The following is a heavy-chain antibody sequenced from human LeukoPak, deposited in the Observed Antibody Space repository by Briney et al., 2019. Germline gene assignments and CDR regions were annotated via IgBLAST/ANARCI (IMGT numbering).Heavy chain of an antibody. D-gene: IGHD6-6*01. CDR2: INHSGST. CDR3: AIGPLARGYFDY. CDR1: GGSFSGYY. V-gene: IGHV4-34*01. Sequence: SETLSLTCAVYGGSFSGYYWSWIRQPPGKGLEWIGEINHSGSTNYNPSPKSRVTISVDTSKNQFSLKLSSVTAADTAVYYCAIGPLARGYFDYWGQGTLVTVS. J-gene: IGHJ4*02.